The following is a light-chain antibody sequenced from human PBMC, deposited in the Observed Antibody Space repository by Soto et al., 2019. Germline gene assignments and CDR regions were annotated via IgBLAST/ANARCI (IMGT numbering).Light chain of an antibody. CDR3: QQRSSWPRIT. Sequence: EIVLTQSPATLSLSPGERATLSCRASQSVPRHFAWYQQKPGQAPRLLIYDISNRATGIPARFSGSGSGTDFTLIISSLEPEDSAVYYCQQRSSWPRITFGQGTKLEI. CDR1: QSVPRH. J-gene: IGKJ2*01. CDR2: DIS. V-gene: IGKV3-11*01.